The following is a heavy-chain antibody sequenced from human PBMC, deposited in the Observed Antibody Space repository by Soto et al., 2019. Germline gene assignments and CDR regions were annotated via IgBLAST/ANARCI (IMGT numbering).Heavy chain of an antibody. CDR1: GFSLSTTGVG. V-gene: IGHV2-5*02. Sequence: QITLKESGPTLVRPTQTLTLTCTFSGFSLSTTGVGVGWIRQPPGKALEWLALIYWDDDKRYSPSLKSRLTITKDNSKNEVILTMTNIDPVDTARYYCAQRLPHYGLGRERGNGFDPWGQGTLVTVSS. D-gene: IGHD3-10*01. CDR2: IYWDDDK. CDR3: AQRLPHYGLGRERGNGFDP. J-gene: IGHJ5*02.